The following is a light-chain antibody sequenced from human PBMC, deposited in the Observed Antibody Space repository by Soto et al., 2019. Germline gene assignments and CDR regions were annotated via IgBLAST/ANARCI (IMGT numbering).Light chain of an antibody. V-gene: IGKV3-15*01. CDR2: GAS. Sequence: EIVMTQSPATLSVSPGERATLSCRASQSISNNLAWYQQKVGQAPRLLISGASTRATGIPARFSGSGSGTEFTLTISSLQSEDFAIYYCQQYHHWPPLTFGGGTKVEIK. CDR1: QSISNN. CDR3: QQYHHWPPLT. J-gene: IGKJ4*01.